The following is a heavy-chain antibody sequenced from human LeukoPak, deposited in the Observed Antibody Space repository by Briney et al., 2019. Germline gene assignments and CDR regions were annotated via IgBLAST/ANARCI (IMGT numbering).Heavy chain of an antibody. D-gene: IGHD1-26*01. V-gene: IGHV4-59*01. CDR2: IYYSGST. CDR1: GGSISSYY. Sequence: SETLSLTCTVSGGSISSYYWSWIRQPPGKGLQWIGYIYYSGSTNYNPSLKSRVTISVDTSKNQFSLKLSSVIAADTAVYYCARDGGSYYDDAFDIWGQGTMVTVSS. CDR3: ARDGGSYYDDAFDI. J-gene: IGHJ3*02.